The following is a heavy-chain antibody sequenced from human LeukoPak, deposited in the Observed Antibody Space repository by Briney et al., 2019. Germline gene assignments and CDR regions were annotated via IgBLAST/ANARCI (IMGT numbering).Heavy chain of an antibody. V-gene: IGHV4-31*11. CDR2: IYYSGST. D-gene: IGHD3-22*01. CDR1: GGSSSGYY. Sequence: SETLSLTCAVFGGSSSGYYWSWIRQHPGKGLEWIGYIYYSGSTYYNPSLKSRVTISVDTSKNQFSLKLSSVTAADTAVYYCARDSSGYYERGSHFDYWGQGTLVTVSS. J-gene: IGHJ4*02. CDR3: ARDSSGYYERGSHFDY.